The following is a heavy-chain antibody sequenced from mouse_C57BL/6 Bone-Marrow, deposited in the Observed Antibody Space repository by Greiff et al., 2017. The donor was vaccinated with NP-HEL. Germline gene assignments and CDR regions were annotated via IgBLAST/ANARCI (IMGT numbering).Heavy chain of an antibody. Sequence: DVQLVESGPGLVKPSQSLSLTCSVTGYSITSGYYWNWIRQFPGNKLEWMGYISYDGSNNYNPSLKNRISITRDTSKNQFFLKLNSVTTEDTATYYCARDPTDGYSDYWGRGTTLTVSS. D-gene: IGHD2-3*01. V-gene: IGHV3-6*01. CDR1: GYSITSGYY. J-gene: IGHJ2*01. CDR3: ARDPTDGYSDY. CDR2: ISYDGSN.